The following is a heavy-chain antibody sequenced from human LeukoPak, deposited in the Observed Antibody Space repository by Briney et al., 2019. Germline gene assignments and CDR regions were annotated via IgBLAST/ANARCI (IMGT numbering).Heavy chain of an antibody. CDR2: IIPIFGTA. Sequence: ASVKVSCKASGGAFSSYAISWVRQAPGQGLEWMGGIIPIFGTANYAQKFQGRVTITADESTSTAYMELSSLRSEDTAVYYCARALDTAMVGDYFDYWGQGTLVTVSS. CDR1: GGAFSSYA. D-gene: IGHD5-18*01. J-gene: IGHJ4*02. CDR3: ARALDTAMVGDYFDY. V-gene: IGHV1-69*13.